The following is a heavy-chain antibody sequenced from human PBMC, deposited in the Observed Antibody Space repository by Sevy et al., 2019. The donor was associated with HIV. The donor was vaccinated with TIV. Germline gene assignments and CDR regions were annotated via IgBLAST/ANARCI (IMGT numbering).Heavy chain of an antibody. CDR3: AKDRRAYYYYGMDV. CDR2: ISYDGSNK. V-gene: IGHV3-30*18. CDR1: GFTFSSYG. J-gene: IGHJ6*02. Sequence: GVSLRLSCAASGFTFSSYGMHWVRQAPGKGLEWVAVISYDGSNKYYADSVKGRFTISRDNSKNTLYLQMNSLRAEDTAVYYCAKDRRAYYYYGMDVWGQGTTVTVSS.